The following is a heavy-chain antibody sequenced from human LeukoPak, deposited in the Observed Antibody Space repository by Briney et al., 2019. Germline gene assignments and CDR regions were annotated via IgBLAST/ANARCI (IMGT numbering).Heavy chain of an antibody. V-gene: IGHV5-51*01. CDR1: GYRFTSSW. D-gene: IGHD2-15*01. CDR3: ARHASLNSVVGSY. Sequence: GESLKISCKGSGYRFTSSWIGWVRQMPGKGLEWMGIIYPGDSDTRYSPSFQGQVTISADKSISTAYLQWSSLKASDTAMYYCARHASLNSVVGSYWGQGTLVTVSS. CDR2: IYPGDSDT. J-gene: IGHJ4*02.